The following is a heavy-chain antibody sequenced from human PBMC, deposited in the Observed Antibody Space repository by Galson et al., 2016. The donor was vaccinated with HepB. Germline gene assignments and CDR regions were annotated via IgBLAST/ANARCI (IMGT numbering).Heavy chain of an antibody. J-gene: IGHJ5*02. D-gene: IGHD6-13*01. Sequence: CAISGDSVSNNSAAWNWIRQSPSRGLEWLGRTFYRSKWYYEYGASVKGRITINADTSKNQFSPQLNSVTPEDTASYYYARAASGRGDWFDPWGRETLVTVSS. CDR1: GDSVSNNSAA. CDR2: TFYRSKWYY. CDR3: ARAASGRGDWFDP. V-gene: IGHV6-1*01.